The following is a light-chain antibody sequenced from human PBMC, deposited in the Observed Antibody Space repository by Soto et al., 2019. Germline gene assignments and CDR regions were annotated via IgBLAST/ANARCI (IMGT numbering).Light chain of an antibody. V-gene: IGLV2-8*01. CDR3: SSFAGSKYV. Sequence: QSVLTQPPSASGSPGQSVTISCTGTSSDVGAYNSVSWYQQHPGKVPKVMIYEVSKRPSGVPDRFSGSKSGNTASLTVSGLQPEDEADYYCSSFAGSKYVLGTGTKVTVL. J-gene: IGLJ1*01. CDR1: SSDVGAYNS. CDR2: EVS.